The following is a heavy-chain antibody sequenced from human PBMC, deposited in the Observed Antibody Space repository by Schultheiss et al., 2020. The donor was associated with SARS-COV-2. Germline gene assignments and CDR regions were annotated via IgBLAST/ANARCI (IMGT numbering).Heavy chain of an antibody. CDR3: ASSDYYDSSGYYGGYYGMDV. CDR1: GYTFTSYG. Sequence: ASVKVSCKASGYTFTSYGISWVRQAPGQGLEWMGWISAYNGNTNYAQKLQGRVTMTTDTSTSTAYMELRSLRSDDTAVYYCASSDYYDSSGYYGGYYGMDVWGQGTTVTVSS. V-gene: IGHV1-18*01. CDR2: ISAYNGNT. D-gene: IGHD3-22*01. J-gene: IGHJ6*02.